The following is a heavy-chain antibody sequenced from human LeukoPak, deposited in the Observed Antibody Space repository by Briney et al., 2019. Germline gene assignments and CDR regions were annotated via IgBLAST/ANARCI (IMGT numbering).Heavy chain of an antibody. CDR2: LRGNGEA. CDR3: AKASWVSTADAVL. D-gene: IGHD3-16*01. CDR1: GFTFSSYA. V-gene: IGHV3-23*01. J-gene: IGHJ4*02. Sequence: GGSLTLSCVASGFTFSSYAMSWLRETTARGLEWVSSLRGNGEAFYADSVKGRFTLSRDESRNTVYLQLNKRRVEDTAIYYCAKASWVSTADAVLWGQGTVVTVSS.